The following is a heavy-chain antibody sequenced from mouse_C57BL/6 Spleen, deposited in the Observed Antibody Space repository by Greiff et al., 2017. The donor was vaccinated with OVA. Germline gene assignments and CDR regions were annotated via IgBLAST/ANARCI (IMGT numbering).Heavy chain of an antibody. CDR2: IDPSDSYT. V-gene: IGHV1-59*01. D-gene: IGHD2-2*01. Sequence: QVQLQQPGAELVRPGTSVKLSCKASGYTFTSYWMHWVKQRPGQGLEWIGVIDPSDSYTNYNQKFKGKATLTVDTSSSTAYMQLSSLTSEDSAVYYCARHGYDGWCAYWGQGTLVTVSA. J-gene: IGHJ3*01. CDR3: ARHGYDGWCAY. CDR1: GYTFTSYW.